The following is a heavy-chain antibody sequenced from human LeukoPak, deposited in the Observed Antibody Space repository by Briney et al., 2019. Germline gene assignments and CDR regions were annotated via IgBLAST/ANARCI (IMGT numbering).Heavy chain of an antibody. Sequence: PGGSLRLSCAASGFTFSTYWMNWYRQAPGKGLEWVSYISSSSSTIYYADSVKGRFTISRDNAKNSLYLQMNSLRAEDTALYYCAKGALGVAAAIYFDYWGQGTLVTVSS. J-gene: IGHJ4*02. CDR1: GFTFSTYW. D-gene: IGHD2-2*01. CDR2: ISSSSSTI. V-gene: IGHV3-48*04. CDR3: AKGALGVAAAIYFDY.